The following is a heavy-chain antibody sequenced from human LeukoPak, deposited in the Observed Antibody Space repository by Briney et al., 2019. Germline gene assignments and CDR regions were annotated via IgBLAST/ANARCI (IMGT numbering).Heavy chain of an antibody. CDR2: ISSSGST. CDR1: GGSISSFY. J-gene: IGHJ5*02. D-gene: IGHD3-3*02. Sequence: PSETLSLTCTVSGGSISSFYWSWIRQPAGKGLEWIGRISSSGSTNYNPSHKSRVTISVDKSKNQFSLKLTSVTAADTAVYYCARDISWFDPWGQGTLVTVSS. CDR3: ARDISWFDP. V-gene: IGHV4-4*07.